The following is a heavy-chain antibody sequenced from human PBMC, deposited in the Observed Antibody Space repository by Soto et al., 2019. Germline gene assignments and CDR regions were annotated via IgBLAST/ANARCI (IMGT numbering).Heavy chain of an antibody. CDR2: INPNSGGT. D-gene: IGHD1-7*01. V-gene: IGHV1-2*04. CDR1: GYTFTGYY. CDR3: ARDLGITGTTGFDY. J-gene: IGHJ4*02. Sequence: ASVKVSCKASGYTFTGYYMHWVRQAPGQGLEWMGWINPNSGGTNYAQKFQGWVTMTRDTPISTAYMELSRLRSDDTAVYYCARDLGITGTTGFDYWGQGTLVTVYS.